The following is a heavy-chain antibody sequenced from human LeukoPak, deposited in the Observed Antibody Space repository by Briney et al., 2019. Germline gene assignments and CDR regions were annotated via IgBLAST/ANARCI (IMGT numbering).Heavy chain of an antibody. CDR3: ARDRPRTKYGLDY. CDR1: GFTVSSNY. Sequence: GGSLRLSCAASGFTVSSNYMTWVRQAPGKGLEWVSVIYSGGNTFYADSVKGRFAISRDNFKNTLYLQMNSLRAEDTAVYYCARDRPRTKYGLDYWGQGTLVTVSS. V-gene: IGHV3-66*01. J-gene: IGHJ4*02. D-gene: IGHD1-7*01. CDR2: IYSGGNT.